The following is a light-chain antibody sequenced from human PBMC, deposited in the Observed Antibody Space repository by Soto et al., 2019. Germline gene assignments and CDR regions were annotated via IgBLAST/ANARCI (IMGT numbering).Light chain of an antibody. CDR2: GAS. Sequence: EIVLTQSPGTLSLSPGERATLSCRASQSVRSSNLAWYQQKPGQAPRLLIYGASSRATGIPDRFSGSGSGTDFTLTISRLEPEDFAVYYCQQYGSSPPGVTFGGGTKVEIK. CDR3: QQYGSSPPGVT. J-gene: IGKJ4*01. V-gene: IGKV3-20*01. CDR1: QSVRSSN.